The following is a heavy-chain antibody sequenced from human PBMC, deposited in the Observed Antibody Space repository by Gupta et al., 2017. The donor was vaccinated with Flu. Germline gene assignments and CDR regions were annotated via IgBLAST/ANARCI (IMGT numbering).Heavy chain of an antibody. J-gene: IGHJ6*02. CDR3: ARDKGEYYDILTGRRLYYYGMDV. D-gene: IGHD3-9*01. CDR2: IYYSGST. V-gene: IGHV4-31*03. Sequence: QVQLQESGPGLVKPSQTLSLTCTVSGGSISSGGYYWSWIRQHPGKGLEWIGYIYYSGSTYYNPSLKSRVTISVDTSKNQFSLKLSSVTAADTAVYYCARDKGEYYDILTGRRLYYYGMDVWGQGTTVTVSS. CDR1: GGSISSGGYY.